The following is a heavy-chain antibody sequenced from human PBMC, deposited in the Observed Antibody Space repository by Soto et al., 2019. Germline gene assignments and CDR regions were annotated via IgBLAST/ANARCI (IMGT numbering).Heavy chain of an antibody. Sequence: SETLSLTCTVSGGSISSYYWSWIRQPPGKGLEWIGYIYYSGSTNYNPSLKSRVTISVDTSKNQFSLKLSSVTAADTAVYYCARGVADGGFGYYYYYMDVWGKGTTVTVSS. CDR3: ARGVADGGFGYYYYYMDV. CDR2: IYYSGST. D-gene: IGHD3-16*01. V-gene: IGHV4-59*01. CDR1: GGSISSYY. J-gene: IGHJ6*03.